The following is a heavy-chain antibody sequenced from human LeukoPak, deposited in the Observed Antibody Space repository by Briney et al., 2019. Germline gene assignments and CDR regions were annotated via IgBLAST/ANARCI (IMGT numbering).Heavy chain of an antibody. D-gene: IGHD4-17*01. V-gene: IGHV3-9*01. J-gene: IGHJ4*02. CDR2: ISWNSGSI. Sequence: WIRQPPGKGLEWVSGISWNSGSIGYADSVKGRFTISRDNAKNSLYLQMNSLRADDTAVYYCARDSATDYGDPFDYWGQGTLVTVSS. CDR3: ARDSATDYGDPFDY.